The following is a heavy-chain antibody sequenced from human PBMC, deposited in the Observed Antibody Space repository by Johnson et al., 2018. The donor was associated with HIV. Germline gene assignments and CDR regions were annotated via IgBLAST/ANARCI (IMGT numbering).Heavy chain of an antibody. V-gene: IGHV3-38-3*01. CDR3: ARALEVGATTANEAFDI. CDR1: GFTVSSNE. Sequence: VQLVESRGVLVQPGGSLRLSCAASGFTVSSNEMSWVRQAPGKGLEWVSSISGGSTYYADSVKGRFTISRDNSKNTLYLQMNSLRAEDTAVYYCARALEVGATTANEAFDIWGQGTMVTVSS. J-gene: IGHJ3*02. CDR2: ISGGST. D-gene: IGHD1-26*01.